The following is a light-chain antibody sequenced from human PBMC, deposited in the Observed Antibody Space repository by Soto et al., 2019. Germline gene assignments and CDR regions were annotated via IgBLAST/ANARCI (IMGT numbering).Light chain of an antibody. J-gene: IGKJ3*01. CDR1: QSINFY. CDR2: AAS. V-gene: IGKV1-39*01. Sequence: DIQMTQSPSSLSASVGDRVTVTCRASQSINFYLNWYQQKPGKAPKLLIYAASSLQSGVPSRFSGSGSGTDFTLTISSLQPEDFATYYCQHSDSTPFTFGPGTTVDIK. CDR3: QHSDSTPFT.